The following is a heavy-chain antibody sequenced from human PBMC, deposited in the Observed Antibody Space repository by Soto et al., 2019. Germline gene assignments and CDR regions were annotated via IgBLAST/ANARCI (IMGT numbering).Heavy chain of an antibody. CDR1: GFTFSDYY. D-gene: IGHD3-3*01. Sequence: LRLSCAVSGFTFSDYYMSWIRQAPGKGLEWLSYISGTGSYTNYADSVKGRFTISRDNAKNSLYLQMNSLRAEDTAMYYCARAPAGRYDCWSGFNYYHYGMDVWGQGTRVTVSS. CDR3: ARAPAGRYDCWSGFNYYHYGMDV. V-gene: IGHV3-11*06. J-gene: IGHJ6*02. CDR2: ISGTGSYT.